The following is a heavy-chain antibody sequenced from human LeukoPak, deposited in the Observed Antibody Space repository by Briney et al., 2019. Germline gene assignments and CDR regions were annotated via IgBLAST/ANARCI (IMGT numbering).Heavy chain of an antibody. V-gene: IGHV4-59*01. D-gene: IGHD3-16*02. CDR3: ARDYGGSYPHFDY. CDR1: GGSISNKY. CDR2: IYYSGST. Sequence: PSETLSLTCTVSGGSISNKYWSWIRQPPGKGLEWIGYIYYSGSTNYNPSLKSRVTILVDTSKNQFSLKLSSVTAADTAVYFCARDYGGSYPHFDYWGQGTLVTVSP. J-gene: IGHJ4*02.